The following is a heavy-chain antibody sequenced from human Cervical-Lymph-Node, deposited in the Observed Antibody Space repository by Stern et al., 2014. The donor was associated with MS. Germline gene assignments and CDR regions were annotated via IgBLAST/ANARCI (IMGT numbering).Heavy chain of an antibody. CDR3: ARALGFGSYITG. Sequence: QVQLMQSGAAVNKPGSSVKVSCKASGGTFSSYVISWVRQAPGQGLAWMGGIIPIFGTANYAQKFQGTVTIIADASTSTAYMELSSLRSEDTAVYYCARALGFGSYITGWGQGTLVTVSS. D-gene: IGHD1-26*01. J-gene: IGHJ4*02. CDR1: GGTFSSYV. CDR2: IIPIFGTA. V-gene: IGHV1-69*01.